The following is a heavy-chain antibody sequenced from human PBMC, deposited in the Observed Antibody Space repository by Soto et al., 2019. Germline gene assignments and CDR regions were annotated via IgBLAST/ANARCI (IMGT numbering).Heavy chain of an antibody. CDR1: GYSFTSYW. CDR2: IYPGDSDT. CDR3: ARERYYYDSSGYQREAFDI. Sequence: GESLKISCNGSGYSFTSYWIGWVRQMPGKGLEWMGIIYPGDSDTRYSPSFQGQVTISADKSISTAYLQWSSLKASDTAMYYCARERYYYDSSGYQREAFDIWGQGTMVTVSS. V-gene: IGHV5-51*01. J-gene: IGHJ3*02. D-gene: IGHD3-22*01.